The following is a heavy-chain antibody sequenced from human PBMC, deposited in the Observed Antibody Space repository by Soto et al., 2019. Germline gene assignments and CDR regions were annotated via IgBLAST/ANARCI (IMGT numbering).Heavy chain of an antibody. CDR3: ARGQQLVRGGYYYYYGMDV. D-gene: IGHD6-13*01. Sequence: QVQLQQWGAGLLKPSETLSLTCAVYGGSFSGYYWSWIRQPPGKGLEWIGEINHSGSTNYNPSLKSRVTISVDTSKNQFSLKLRSVTAADTAVYYCARGQQLVRGGYYYYYGMDVWGQGTTVTVSS. V-gene: IGHV4-34*01. CDR2: INHSGST. J-gene: IGHJ6*02. CDR1: GGSFSGYY.